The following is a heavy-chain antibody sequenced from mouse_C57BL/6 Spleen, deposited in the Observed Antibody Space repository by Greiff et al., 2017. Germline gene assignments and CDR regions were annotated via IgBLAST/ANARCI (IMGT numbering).Heavy chain of an antibody. CDR2: IYPGDGDT. J-gene: IGHJ2*01. V-gene: IGHV1-80*01. D-gene: IGHD1-1*01. CDR1: GYAFSSYW. Sequence: VQLQQSGAELVKPGASVKISCKASGYAFSSYWMNWVKQRPGKGLEWIGQIYPGDGDTNYNGKFKGKATLTADKSSSTAYMQLSSLTSEDSAVYFCARKTTVGGNYFDYWGQGTTLTVSS. CDR3: ARKTTVGGNYFDY.